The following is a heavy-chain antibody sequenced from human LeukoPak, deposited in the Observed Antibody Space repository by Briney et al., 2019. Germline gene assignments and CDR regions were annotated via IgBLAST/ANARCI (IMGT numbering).Heavy chain of an antibody. D-gene: IGHD6-13*01. J-gene: IGHJ4*02. CDR2: IIPIFGTA. CDR1: GGTFISYA. V-gene: IGHV1-69*13. Sequence: SVKVSCKASGGTFISYAISWVRQAPGQGLEWMGGIIPIFGTANYAQKFQGRVTITADESTSTAYMELSSLRPEDTAVYYCARAGIAAAGTLDYWGQGTLVTVPS. CDR3: ARAGIAAAGTLDY.